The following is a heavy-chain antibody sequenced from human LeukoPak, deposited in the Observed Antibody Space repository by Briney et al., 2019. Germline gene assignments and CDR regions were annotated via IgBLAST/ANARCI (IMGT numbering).Heavy chain of an antibody. D-gene: IGHD1-26*01. CDR3: ARDGTANRELFDY. J-gene: IGHJ4*02. CDR2: ISSSSSYI. Sequence: PGGSLRLSCAASGFTFSSYSMNWVRQAPGKGLEWVSSISSSSSYIYYADSVKGRFTISRNNAKNSLYLQMNSLRAEDTAVYYCARDGTANRELFDYWGQGTLVTVSS. CDR1: GFTFSSYS. V-gene: IGHV3-21*01.